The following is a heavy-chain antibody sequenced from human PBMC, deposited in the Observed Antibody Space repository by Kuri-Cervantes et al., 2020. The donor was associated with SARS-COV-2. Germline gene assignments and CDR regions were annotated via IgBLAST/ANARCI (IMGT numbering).Heavy chain of an antibody. CDR1: GFTFSSYA. J-gene: IGHJ4*02. CDR2: ISYDGSNK. V-gene: IGHV3-30*18. Sequence: GESLKISCAASGFTFSSYAMSWVRQAPGKGLEWVAVISYDGSNKYYADSVKGRFTISRDNSKNTLYLQMNSLGAEDTAVYYCAKGWGWEPDDYWGQGTLVTVSS. CDR3: AKGWGWEPDDY. D-gene: IGHD1-26*01.